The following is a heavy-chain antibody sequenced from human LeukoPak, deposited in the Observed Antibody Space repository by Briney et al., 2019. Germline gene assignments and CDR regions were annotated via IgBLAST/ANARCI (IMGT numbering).Heavy chain of an antibody. CDR1: GFTFSGYW. V-gene: IGHV3-74*01. CDR2: INGDGSWT. CDR3: VSLYETY. J-gene: IGHJ4*02. D-gene: IGHD3-10*01. Sequence: GESLRLSCVASGFTFSGYWMFWVRQVPGKGLMWVADINGDGSWTSYADSVKGRFTISKDNAKNTVCLQMNSLRAEDTAVYYCVSLYETYWGRGTLVTVSS.